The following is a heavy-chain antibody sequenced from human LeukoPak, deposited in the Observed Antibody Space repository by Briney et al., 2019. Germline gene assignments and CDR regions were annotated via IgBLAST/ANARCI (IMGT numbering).Heavy chain of an antibody. D-gene: IGHD5-24*01. V-gene: IGHV3-74*01. CDR2: VIRDGSFT. Sequence: PGGSLRLSCAASGFTFRSYWMHWVRQAPGKGLEWVSRVIRDGSFTNYADSVKGRFTISGDNAKNTLYLQMSSLRAEDTAVYFCVRDGDDFNFDYWGQGSLVTVSS. CDR3: VRDGDDFNFDY. J-gene: IGHJ4*02. CDR1: GFTFRSYW.